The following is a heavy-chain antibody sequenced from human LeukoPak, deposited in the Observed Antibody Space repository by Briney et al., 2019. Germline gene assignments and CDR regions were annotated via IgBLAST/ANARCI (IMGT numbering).Heavy chain of an antibody. V-gene: IGHV4-61*02. J-gene: IGHJ4*02. CDR1: GDSISSVTFH. D-gene: IGHD6-6*01. CDR2: IYTSGST. Sequence: PSQTLSLTCTVAGDSISSVTFHWSWLLQPAVKGLDWIRRIYTSGSTNYNPSLKSRVNISVDTSKNQFSLRLNSVTAADTAVYYCARDLWGYRSSSYYFDYWGQGTLVTVSS. CDR3: ARDLWGYRSSSYYFDY.